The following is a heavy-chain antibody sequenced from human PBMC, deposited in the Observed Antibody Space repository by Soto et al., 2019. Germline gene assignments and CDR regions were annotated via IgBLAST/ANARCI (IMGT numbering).Heavy chain of an antibody. CDR3: TRLYRDIAVDY. CDR1: GFSFSRDW. J-gene: IGHJ4*02. Sequence: EVQLVETGGGLVQPGGSLRLSCAASGFSFSRDWMTWVRQAPGKGLEWVAHIKHDGSDMYYVDSVKGRFTISRDNAQNSLLLQMNSLRPEDTAVYYCTRLYRDIAVDYWGQGTLVTVS. D-gene: IGHD2-15*01. V-gene: IGHV3-7*05. CDR2: IKHDGSDM.